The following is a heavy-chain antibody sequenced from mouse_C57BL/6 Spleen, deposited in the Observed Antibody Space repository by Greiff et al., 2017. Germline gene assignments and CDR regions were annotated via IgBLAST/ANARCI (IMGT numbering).Heavy chain of an antibody. CDR1: GFPFSSYA. CDR2: ISSGGDYI. D-gene: IGHD2-3*01. J-gene: IGHJ4*01. Sequence: EVKLMESGEGLVKPGGSLKLSCAASGFPFSSYAMSWVRQTPEKRLEWVAYISSGGDYIYYADTVKGRFTISRDNARNTLYLQMSSLKSEDTAMYYCTRDGYYGGGYYAMDYWGQGTSVTVSS. CDR3: TRDGYYGGGYYAMDY. V-gene: IGHV5-9-1*02.